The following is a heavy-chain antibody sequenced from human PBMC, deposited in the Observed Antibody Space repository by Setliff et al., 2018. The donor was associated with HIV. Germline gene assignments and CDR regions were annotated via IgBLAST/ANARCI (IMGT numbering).Heavy chain of an antibody. Sequence: PGGSLRLSCAASGFTFSDYEMNWVRQAPGKGLEWVSHISGSGDTKYYADSVKGRFTIFRDNAKKSLYLQMNSLRAEDTAVYFCARALWYWGQGALVTVSS. CDR3: ARALWY. CDR1: GFTFSDYE. CDR2: ISGSGDTK. J-gene: IGHJ4*02. V-gene: IGHV3-48*03.